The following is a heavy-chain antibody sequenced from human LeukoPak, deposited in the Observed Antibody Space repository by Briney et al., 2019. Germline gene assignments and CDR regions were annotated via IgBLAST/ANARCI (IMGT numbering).Heavy chain of an antibody. V-gene: IGHV3-53*05. J-gene: IGHJ4*02. CDR1: GFTVSSNY. CDR3: AKAPASSGWFSVNDY. D-gene: IGHD6-19*01. Sequence: PGGSLRLSCAASGFTVSSNYMSWVRQAPGKGLEWVSVIYSGGSTYYADSVKGRFTVSRDNSKNTLYLQMNSLRADDTAVYYCAKAPASSGWFSVNDYWGQGTLVTVSS. CDR2: IYSGGST.